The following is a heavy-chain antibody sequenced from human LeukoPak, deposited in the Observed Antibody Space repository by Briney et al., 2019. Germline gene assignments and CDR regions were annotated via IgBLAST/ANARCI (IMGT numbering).Heavy chain of an antibody. CDR3: ASSPAYSSSWYAIDN. CDR2: IGTAGDT. V-gene: IGHV3-13*01. CDR1: GFTFSNYD. D-gene: IGHD6-13*01. Sequence: PGGSLRLSCAASGFTFSNYDMHWVRQAAGKGLEWVSGIGTAGDTYYPASVKGRFTISRENAKNSLYLQMNGLSAGDTAVYYCASSPAYSSSWYAIDNWGQGTLVTVSS. J-gene: IGHJ4*02.